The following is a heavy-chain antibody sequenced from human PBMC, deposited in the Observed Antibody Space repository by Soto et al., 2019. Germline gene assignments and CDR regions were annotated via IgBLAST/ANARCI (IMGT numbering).Heavy chain of an antibody. CDR3: AKHPVWFGGMDV. Sequence: LRLSCAASGFTFSSYGMHWVRQAPGKGLEWVAAISYDGSNKYYADSVKGRFTISRDNSKNTLYLQMNSLRAEDTAVYYCAKHPVWFGGMDVWGQGTTVTVSS. CDR2: ISYDGSNK. V-gene: IGHV3-30*18. D-gene: IGHD3-10*01. J-gene: IGHJ6*02. CDR1: GFTFSSYG.